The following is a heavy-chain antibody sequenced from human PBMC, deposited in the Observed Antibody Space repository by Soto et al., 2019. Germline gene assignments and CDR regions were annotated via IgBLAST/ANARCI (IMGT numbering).Heavy chain of an antibody. D-gene: IGHD4-17*01. V-gene: IGHV3-33*01. J-gene: IGHJ6*02. CDR1: GFTFSDHA. CDR3: ARAPAGDYTLYHYYTMDV. CDR2: VWFDGGNK. Sequence: QVQLVASGGGVVQPGTSLRLSCEASGFTFSDHAMHWVRQAPGKGLEWVAVVWFDGGNKFYTDSVKGRFTISRDNSKNTLFLQRNSLTVVDTAVYYCARAPAGDYTLYHYYTMDVWGQGTPVTVSS.